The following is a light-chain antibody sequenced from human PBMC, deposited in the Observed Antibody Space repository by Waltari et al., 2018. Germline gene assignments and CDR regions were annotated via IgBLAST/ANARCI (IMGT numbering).Light chain of an antibody. J-gene: IGLJ3*02. V-gene: IGLV1-44*01. CDR2: ASY. Sequence: QSVLTQPPSASGTPGQRVTISCSGSNYNLGRKTVNWYQQIPGTAPKALIYASYVRPSGVPDRFSGSKSGTSASLAISGLQSEDEGDYYCASWDDSLNGWVFGGGTKLTVL. CDR1: NYNLGRKT. CDR3: ASWDDSLNGWV.